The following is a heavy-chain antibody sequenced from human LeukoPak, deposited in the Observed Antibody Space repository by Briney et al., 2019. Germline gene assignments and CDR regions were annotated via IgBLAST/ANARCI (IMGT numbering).Heavy chain of an antibody. CDR2: ISDDGTTT. CDR3: ARDKAGYCGGGSCP. V-gene: IGHV3-74*03. D-gene: IGHD2-15*01. CDR1: GVTFSDYW. Sequence: GGSLRLSCVASGVTFSDYWMHWVRQAPGKGLVWVSRISDDGTTTTYADSVKGRFTISRDNAKNTVYLQMNSLRPDDTGVYYCARDKAGYCGGGSCPWGQGTLVTVSS. J-gene: IGHJ5*02.